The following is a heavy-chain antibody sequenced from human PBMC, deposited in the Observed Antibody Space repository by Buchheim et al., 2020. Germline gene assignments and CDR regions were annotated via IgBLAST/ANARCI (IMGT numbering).Heavy chain of an antibody. CDR3: ARDVLVITFAVHFDY. CDR2: IKQDGSEH. D-gene: IGHD1-14*01. CDR1: GFTFNSYW. J-gene: IGHJ4*02. V-gene: IGHV3-7*01. Sequence: EVQLVQSGGGLVQPGGSLRLSCAASGFTFNSYWMSWVRQAPGKGLEWVANIKQDGSEHYYVDSVKGRFIISRDNAKNSLYLQMNSLRVEDTAVYYCARDVLVITFAVHFDYWGQGSL.